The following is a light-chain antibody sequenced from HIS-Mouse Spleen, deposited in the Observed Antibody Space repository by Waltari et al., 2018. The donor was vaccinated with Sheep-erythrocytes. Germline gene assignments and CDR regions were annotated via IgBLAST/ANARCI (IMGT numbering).Light chain of an antibody. Sequence: EIVLTQSPGTLSLSTGERATLSCRASQSVSSSYLVWYQQKPGQAPRLLIYGASSRATGIPARFSGSGSETDFTLTISRLEPEDFAVYYCQQYGSSFTFGPGTKVDIK. V-gene: IGKV3-20*01. J-gene: IGKJ3*01. CDR3: QQYGSSFT. CDR1: QSVSSSY. CDR2: GAS.